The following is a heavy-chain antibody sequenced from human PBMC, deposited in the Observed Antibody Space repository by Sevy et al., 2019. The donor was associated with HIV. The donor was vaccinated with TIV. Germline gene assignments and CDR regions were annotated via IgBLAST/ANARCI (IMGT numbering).Heavy chain of an antibody. CDR1: GYTFTSYD. J-gene: IGHJ4*02. Sequence: ASVKVSCKASGYTFTSYDINWVRQATGQGLEGMVWMNPNSGNKGYAQKFQGRVTMTRNTSISTAYMELSSLRSEDTAVYYCARDRYYYDSSGYCIFDSWGQGTLVTVSS. CDR3: ARDRYYYDSSGYCIFDS. V-gene: IGHV1-8*01. D-gene: IGHD3-22*01. CDR2: MNPNSGNK.